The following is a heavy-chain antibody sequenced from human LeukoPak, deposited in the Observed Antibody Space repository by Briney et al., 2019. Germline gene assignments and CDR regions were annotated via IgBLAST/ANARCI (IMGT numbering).Heavy chain of an antibody. Sequence: AGGSLRLSCAASGYTFNDYYMSWIRQAPGKGLEWLSYINIGGTNTHYADSVKGRFTISRDNTKKSLYLEMNNLRAEDTAVYYCATDGAGFDTWGQGVLVTVSS. V-gene: IGHV3-11*01. CDR2: INIGGTNT. CDR1: GYTFNDYY. J-gene: IGHJ5*02. CDR3: ATDGAGFDT.